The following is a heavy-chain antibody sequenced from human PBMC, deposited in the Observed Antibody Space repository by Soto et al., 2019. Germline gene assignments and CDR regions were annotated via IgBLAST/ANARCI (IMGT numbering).Heavy chain of an antibody. CDR3: AKDRATGTFRSGRDV. V-gene: IGHV3-23*01. CDR1: GFTFSSFP. Sequence: EVQLLESGGGLVQPGGSLRLSCAASGFTFSSFPMHWVRQAPGKGLEWVSAISGSGGTKYYADSLKGRFTISRDNSRNTRYLLMNSLRAEDTAVYYCAKDRATGTFRSGRDVWGQGTTVTVSS. D-gene: IGHD1-1*01. CDR2: ISGSGGTK. J-gene: IGHJ6*02.